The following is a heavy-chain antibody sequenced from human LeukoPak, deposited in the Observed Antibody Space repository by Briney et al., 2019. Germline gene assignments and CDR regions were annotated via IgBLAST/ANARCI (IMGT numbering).Heavy chain of an antibody. CDR2: ISHDGSNK. D-gene: IGHD5-18*01. J-gene: IGHJ6*02. V-gene: IGHV3-30*18. CDR3: AKERTAMAYYYYYGMDV. CDR1: GFTFSSYG. Sequence: PGRSLRLSCAASGFTFSSYGMHWVRQAPGKGLEWVAVISHDGSNKYYADSVKGRFTISRDNSKNTLYLQMNSLRAEDTAVYYCAKERTAMAYYYYYGMDVWGQGTTVTVSS.